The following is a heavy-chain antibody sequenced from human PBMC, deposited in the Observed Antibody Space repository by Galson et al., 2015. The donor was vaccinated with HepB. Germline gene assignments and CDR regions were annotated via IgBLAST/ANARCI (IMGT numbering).Heavy chain of an antibody. CDR1: GFSFSSYW. CDR2: IYSDGRDT. V-gene: IGHV3-74*01. D-gene: IGHD2-2*01. CDR3: ARHYAPHAFDI. J-gene: IGHJ3*02. Sequence: SLRLSCAASGFSFSSYWMHWVRQAPGKGLVWVSRIYSDGRDTTYADSVKGRFTISRDNAKNTLYLQMNSLRAEDTALYYCARHYAPHAFDIWGQGTMVTVSS.